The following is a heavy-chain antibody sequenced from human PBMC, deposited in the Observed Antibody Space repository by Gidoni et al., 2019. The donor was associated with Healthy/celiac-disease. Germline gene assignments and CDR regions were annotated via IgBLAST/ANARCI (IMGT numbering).Heavy chain of an antibody. J-gene: IGHJ3*02. CDR3: ASEFRRLEVRGNDVAFDI. CDR2: SCHSGCT. CDR1: GGSISSSNW. V-gene: IGHV4-4*02. Sequence: QVQLQESGSGLVQPSGTLSLTCAVSGGSISSSNWWSWVRQPPGKGLEWIGESCHSGCTNYNPSLKSRVTISVDKSKNQFSLKLSSVTAADTAVYYCASEFRRLEVRGNDVAFDIWGQGTMVTVSS. D-gene: IGHD3-10*01.